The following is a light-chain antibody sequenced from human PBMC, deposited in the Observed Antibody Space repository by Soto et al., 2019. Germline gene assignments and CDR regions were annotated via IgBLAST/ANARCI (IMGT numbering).Light chain of an antibody. CDR2: GAS. V-gene: IGKV1-39*01. J-gene: IGKJ4*01. CDR3: QQRDTTTFT. CDR1: QSVTTY. Sequence: DIQMTQSPSSLSAFVGDRVTITRRASQSVTTYLNWYQQRSGQDPKLLIYGASSLQSGVPSRFAGSGSGTEFNLTISSLQTEDFATYECQQRDTTTFTFGGGTKGEIK.